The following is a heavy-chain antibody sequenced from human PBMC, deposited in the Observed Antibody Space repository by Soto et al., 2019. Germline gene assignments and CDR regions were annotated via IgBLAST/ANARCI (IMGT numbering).Heavy chain of an antibody. CDR2: IDHDGST. CDR3: VRDSHGDY. J-gene: IGHJ4*02. Sequence: EVQLVESGGGLVQPGGSLRLSCAASGFTFSNYWMHWVRQAPGKGLAWVARIDHDGSTDYAGSVRGRVTVSRDNAENMLYLQMNSLRDDDTALYYCVRDSHGDYWGQGTLVTVSS. V-gene: IGHV3-74*01. CDR1: GFTFSNYW.